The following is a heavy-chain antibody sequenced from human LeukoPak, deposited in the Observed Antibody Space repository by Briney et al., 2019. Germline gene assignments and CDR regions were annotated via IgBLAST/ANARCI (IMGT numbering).Heavy chain of an antibody. J-gene: IGHJ4*02. CDR1: GFTFSSYA. V-gene: IGHV3-23*01. CDR3: AKPPFGGNYQTFDS. CDR2: ITGTGDRT. D-gene: IGHD1-26*01. Sequence: GGSLGLSCAASGFTFSSYALNWVRQAPGEGLEWVSSITGTGDRTFYADSVKGRFTISRDNSKNTLSLQMNSLRAEDTAVYYCAKPPFGGNYQTFDSWGQGTLVTVSS.